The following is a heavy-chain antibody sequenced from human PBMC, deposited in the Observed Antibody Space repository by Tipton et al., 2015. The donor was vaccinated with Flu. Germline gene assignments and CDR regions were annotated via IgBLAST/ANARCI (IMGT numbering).Heavy chain of an antibody. Sequence: TLSLTCTVSGGSISSYYWNWIRQPSGKGLEWIGYISDSGRTKYNPSLQSRVTISIDTSKNQFSLKLTSVTAADTAVYYCAGRGLLTGLIYWGQGMLGPVSS. CDR3: AGRGLLTGLIY. CDR2: ISDSGRT. J-gene: IGHJ4*02. V-gene: IGHV4-59*08. CDR1: GGSISSYY. D-gene: IGHD3-9*01.